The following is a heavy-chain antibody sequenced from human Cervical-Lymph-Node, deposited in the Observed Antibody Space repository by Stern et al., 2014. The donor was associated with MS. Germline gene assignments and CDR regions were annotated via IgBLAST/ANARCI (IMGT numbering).Heavy chain of an antibody. CDR2: YDLEEGNT. V-gene: IGHV1-24*01. Sequence: QMQLVQSGAEVKKPGASLKVSCKVSGYTLTDLSMHWVRQAPGKGLEWLGGYDLEEGNTVYAQSFQGRVTMTEDTSTDTAYMELSSLRSEDTAVYHCAAASRYDALDLWGQGTVVIVSS. D-gene: IGHD1-14*01. CDR3: AAASRYDALDL. J-gene: IGHJ3*01. CDR1: GYTLTDLS.